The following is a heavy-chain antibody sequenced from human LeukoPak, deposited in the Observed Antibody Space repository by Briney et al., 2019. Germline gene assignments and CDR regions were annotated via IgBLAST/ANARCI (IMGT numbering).Heavy chain of an antibody. V-gene: IGHV3-20*04. CDR2: INWNGGST. J-gene: IGHJ5*02. Sequence: GGSLRLSCAASGFTFDDYGMSWVRQAPGKGLEWVSGINWNGGSTGYADSVKGRFTISRDNAKNSLYLQMNSLRAEDTAVYYCASSIAAAANWFDPWGQGTLVTVSS. CDR3: ASSIAAAANWFDP. D-gene: IGHD6-13*01. CDR1: GFTFDDYG.